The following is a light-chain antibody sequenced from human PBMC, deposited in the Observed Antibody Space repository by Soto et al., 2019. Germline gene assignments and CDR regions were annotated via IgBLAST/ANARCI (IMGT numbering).Light chain of an antibody. CDR2: GAS. V-gene: IGKV3-20*01. CDR1: QSVSSTY. J-gene: IGKJ2*01. Sequence: PGERATLSCRASQSVSSTYLAWYQHKPGQAPRLLIYGASSRATGIPDRFSGSGSGTHFTPTISRLEPEDFALYYCQQYGGSPPYTFGQGTKLEIK. CDR3: QQYGGSPPYT.